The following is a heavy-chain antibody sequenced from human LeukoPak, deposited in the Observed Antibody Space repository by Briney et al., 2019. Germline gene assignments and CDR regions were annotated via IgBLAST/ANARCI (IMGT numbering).Heavy chain of an antibody. Sequence: NPGESLKISCKVSGYRFTSNWIGWVRQMPGKGLEWMGIIYPGDSDTRYSPSFQGQVTTSADKSISTAYLQWSSLKASDTAMYYCARRQQLFLPFDYWGQGTLVTVSS. CDR3: ARRQQLFLPFDY. CDR2: IYPGDSDT. CDR1: GYRFTSNW. V-gene: IGHV5-51*01. J-gene: IGHJ4*02. D-gene: IGHD6-13*01.